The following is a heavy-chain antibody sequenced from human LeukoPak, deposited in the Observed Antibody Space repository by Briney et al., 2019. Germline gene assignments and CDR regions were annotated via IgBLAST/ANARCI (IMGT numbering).Heavy chain of an antibody. D-gene: IGHD2-21*02. Sequence: PSETLSLTCTVSGGSISSYYWSWIRQPPGKGLEWIGYIYYSGSTNYNPSLKSRVTISVDTSKNQFSLKLSSVTAADTAVYYCARGKNIVVVTATLNYYYYMDVWGKGTTATVSS. V-gene: IGHV4-59*01. CDR2: IYYSGST. J-gene: IGHJ6*03. CDR1: GGSISSYY. CDR3: ARGKNIVVVTATLNYYYYMDV.